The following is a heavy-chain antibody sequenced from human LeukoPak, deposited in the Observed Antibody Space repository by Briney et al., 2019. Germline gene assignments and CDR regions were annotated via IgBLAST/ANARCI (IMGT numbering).Heavy chain of an antibody. D-gene: IGHD2-2*01. V-gene: IGHV1-69*02. J-gene: IGHJ4*02. CDR1: GGTFSSYT. Sequence: ASVKVSCKASGGTFSSYTISWVRQAPEQGLEWMGRIIPILGIANYAQKFQGRVTITADKSTSTAYMELSSLRSEDTAVYYCAILREDCSSTSCLDYWGQGTLVTVSS. CDR3: AILREDCSSTSCLDY. CDR2: IIPILGIA.